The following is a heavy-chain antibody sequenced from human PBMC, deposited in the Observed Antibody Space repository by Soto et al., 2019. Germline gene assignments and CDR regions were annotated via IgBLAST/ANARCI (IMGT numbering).Heavy chain of an antibody. V-gene: IGHV1-8*01. Sequence: VKVSCKASGYTFTSYDINWVRQATGQGLEWMGWMNPNSGNTGYAQKFQGRVTMTRNTSISTAYMELSSLRSEDTAVYYCATRGTVSGTFDYWGQGTLVTVSS. J-gene: IGHJ4*02. CDR1: GYTFTSYD. CDR3: ATRGTVSGTFDY. CDR2: MNPNSGNT. D-gene: IGHD1-1*01.